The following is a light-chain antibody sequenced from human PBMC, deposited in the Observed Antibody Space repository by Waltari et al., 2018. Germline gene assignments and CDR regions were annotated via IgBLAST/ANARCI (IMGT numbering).Light chain of an antibody. V-gene: IGLV2-14*03. CDR2: DVS. Sequence: QSALTQPASVSGSPGQSITISCTGTSSDVGGYNYVSWYQQHPGKAPKLMIYDVSNRPSGVSNLFSCSKSGNTASLTIFGLQAEDEADYYCSSYTSSSTVVFGGGTKLTVL. CDR3: SSYTSSSTVV. J-gene: IGLJ2*01. CDR1: SSDVGGYNY.